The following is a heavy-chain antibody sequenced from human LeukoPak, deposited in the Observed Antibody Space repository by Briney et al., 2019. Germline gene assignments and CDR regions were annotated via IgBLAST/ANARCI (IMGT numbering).Heavy chain of an antibody. CDR1: GFTYSSYA. V-gene: IGHV3-30*04. D-gene: IGHD6-19*01. Sequence: GRSLRLSCAASGFTYSSYAMHWVRQAPGKGREWVAVISYDGSNKYYADSVKGRFTISRDNSKNTLYLQMNSLRAEDTAVYYCATSTLAVAGVRYYYYGMDVWGKGTTVTVSS. CDR2: ISYDGSNK. J-gene: IGHJ6*04. CDR3: ATSTLAVAGVRYYYYGMDV.